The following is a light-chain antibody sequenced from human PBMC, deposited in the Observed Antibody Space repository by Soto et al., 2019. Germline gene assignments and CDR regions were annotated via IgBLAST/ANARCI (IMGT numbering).Light chain of an antibody. J-gene: IGLJ1*01. CDR2: EVS. V-gene: IGLV2-14*01. CDR1: SSDVGGYNY. CDR3: SSYSSSSTLV. Sequence: QSVLTQPASVSGPPGQSITIACTGSSSDVGGYNYVSWFQQHPGKAPKLMIYEVSNRPSGVSNRFSASKSGNTASLTISGLQAEDEATYYCSSYSSSSTLVFGTGTKVTVL.